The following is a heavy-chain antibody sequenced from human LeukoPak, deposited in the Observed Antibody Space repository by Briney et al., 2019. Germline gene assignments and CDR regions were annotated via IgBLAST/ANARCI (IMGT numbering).Heavy chain of an antibody. CDR2: ISGSGGST. J-gene: IGHJ3*02. Sequence: GGSLRLSCAASGFTFSSFAMSWVRQAPGKGLEWVSAISGSGGSTYYADSVKGRFTISRDNSKNTLYLQMNSLRAEDTAVYYCAVITPRRGAAFDIWGQGTMVSVSS. V-gene: IGHV3-23*01. D-gene: IGHD3-22*01. CDR3: AVITPRRGAAFDI. CDR1: GFTFSSFA.